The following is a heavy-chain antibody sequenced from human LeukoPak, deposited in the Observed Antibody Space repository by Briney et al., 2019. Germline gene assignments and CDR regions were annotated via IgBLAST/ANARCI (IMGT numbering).Heavy chain of an antibody. CDR1: GFTFEDFT. CDR2: ISWHGVTT. V-gene: IGHV3-43*01. CDR3: AKERSAFFDY. D-gene: IGHD3-3*01. J-gene: IGHJ4*02. Sequence: GGSLRLSCAASGFTFEDFTMHWVRQVPRKGLEWVSLISWHGVTTYYADSVKGRFTISRDNSKNSLYLQLNNLRAEDSALYYCAKERSAFFDYWGQGTLVTVTS.